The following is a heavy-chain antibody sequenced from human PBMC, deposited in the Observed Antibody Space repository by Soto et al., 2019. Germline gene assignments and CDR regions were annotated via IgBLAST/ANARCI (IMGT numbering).Heavy chain of an antibody. CDR3: ASVGVVADGAFDI. Sequence: EVQLVESGGGLVKPGGSLRLSCAASGFTFSSYSMNWVRQAPGKGLEWVSSISSSSSYIYYADSVKGRFTISRDNAKNSRYLQMNSLRAEDTAVYYCASVGVVADGAFDIWGQGTMVTVSS. CDR2: ISSSSSYI. V-gene: IGHV3-21*01. CDR1: GFTFSSYS. J-gene: IGHJ3*02. D-gene: IGHD2-15*01.